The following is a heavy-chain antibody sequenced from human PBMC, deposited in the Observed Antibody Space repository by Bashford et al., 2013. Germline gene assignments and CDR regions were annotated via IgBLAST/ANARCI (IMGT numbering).Heavy chain of an antibody. Sequence: SVKVSCKASGGTFSSYAISWVRQAPGQGLEWMGGIIPIFGTANYAQKFQGRVTITADESTSTAYMELSSLRSEDTAVYYCASLKLERRPEDAFDIWGQGTMVTVSS. J-gene: IGHJ3*02. D-gene: IGHD1-1*01. CDR2: IIPIFGTA. V-gene: IGHV1-69*13. CDR3: ASLKLERRPEDAFDI. CDR1: GGTFSSYA.